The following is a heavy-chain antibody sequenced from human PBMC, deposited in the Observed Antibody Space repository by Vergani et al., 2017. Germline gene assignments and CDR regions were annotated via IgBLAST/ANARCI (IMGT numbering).Heavy chain of an antibody. CDR1: GAYVGSGGYY. J-gene: IGHJ3*02. Sequence: QVQLQESGPGLVKASQTLSLTCSVSGAYVGSGGYYWSWVRQRPGMGLDWIGYIYYSRTTYYNPSLESRLTISLDTSENHLSLKLTSVTAADTAVYYCAGVGDYCSSTSCYAFDIWGQGTMVTVSS. CDR3: AGVGDYCSSTSCYAFDI. D-gene: IGHD2-2*01. CDR2: IYYSRTT. V-gene: IGHV4-31*03.